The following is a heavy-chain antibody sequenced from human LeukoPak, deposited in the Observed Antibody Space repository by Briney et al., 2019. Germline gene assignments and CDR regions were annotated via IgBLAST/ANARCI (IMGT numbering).Heavy chain of an antibody. CDR1: GGSISSGGYY. CDR2: IYYSGST. V-gene: IGHV4-31*03. D-gene: IGHD4-17*01. J-gene: IGHJ6*02. Sequence: PSQTLSLTCTVSGGSISSGGYYWSWIRQHPGKGLEWIGYIYYSGSTYYNPSLKSRVTISVDTSKNQFSLKLSSVTAADTAAYYCARGDYGDPFYYYYGMDVWGQGTTVTVSS. CDR3: ARGDYGDPFYYYYGMDV.